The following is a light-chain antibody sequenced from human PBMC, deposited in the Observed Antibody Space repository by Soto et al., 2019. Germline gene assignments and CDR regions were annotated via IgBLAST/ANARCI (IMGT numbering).Light chain of an antibody. J-gene: IGKJ2*01. Sequence: EVVMTQSPATLSVSPGDRVTLSCRASQSVGTNLVWYQQKPGQAPRVIIYGASTRATGIPARFSGSGSGTEFTLTITSLQSEDFAFYHCQQYDHWPTFGQGTKLDIK. CDR1: QSVGTN. CDR3: QQYDHWPT. CDR2: GAS. V-gene: IGKV3-15*01.